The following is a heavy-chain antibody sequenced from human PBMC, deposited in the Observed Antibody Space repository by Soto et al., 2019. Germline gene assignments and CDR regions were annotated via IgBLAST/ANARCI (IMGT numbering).Heavy chain of an antibody. CDR2: IYYSGST. CDR3: ARVAFWSGYSEIKYNWNPPYYYYYYMDV. D-gene: IGHD3-3*01. V-gene: IGHV4-31*03. Sequence: QVQLQESGPGLVKPSQTLSLTCTVSGGSISSGGYYWSWIRQHPGKGLEWIGYIYYSGSTYYNPSLKSRVTISVDTSKNQFSLKLSSVTAADTAVYYCARVAFWSGYSEIKYNWNPPYYYYYYMDVWGKGTTVTVSS. J-gene: IGHJ6*03. CDR1: GGSISSGGYY.